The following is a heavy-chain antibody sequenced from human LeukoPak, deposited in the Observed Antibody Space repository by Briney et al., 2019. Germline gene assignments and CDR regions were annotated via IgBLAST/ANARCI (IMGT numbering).Heavy chain of an antibody. CDR3: ARGVRIVRGVITGPFDY. D-gene: IGHD3-10*01. V-gene: IGHV1-18*01. J-gene: IGHJ4*02. CDR1: GYTFTSYG. CDR2: ISAYNGNT. Sequence: GASVKVSCKASGYTFTSYGISWVRQAPGQGLEWMGWISAYNGNTNYAQKLQGRVTMTTDTSTSTAYMELRSLRSDDTAVYYCARGVRIVRGVITGPFDYWGQGTLVTVSS.